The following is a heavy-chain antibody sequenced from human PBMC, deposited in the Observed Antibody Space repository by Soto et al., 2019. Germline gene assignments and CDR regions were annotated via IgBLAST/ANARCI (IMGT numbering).Heavy chain of an antibody. J-gene: IGHJ4*02. D-gene: IGHD5-18*01. CDR1: GFTFSSYA. Sequence: GGSLRLSCAASGFTFSSYAMSWVRQAPGEGLEWLSYIGSSSSVTYYTDSVKDRFTVSRDDAKNSLYLRMNSLRDEDTAVYYCARAALHGYDYWGQGTLVTVSS. V-gene: IGHV3-48*02. CDR2: IGSSSSVT. CDR3: ARAALHGYDY.